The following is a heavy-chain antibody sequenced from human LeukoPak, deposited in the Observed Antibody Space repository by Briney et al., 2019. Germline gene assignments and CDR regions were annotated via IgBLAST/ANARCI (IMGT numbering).Heavy chain of an antibody. V-gene: IGHV3-74*01. Sequence: TGGSLRLSCAASGFTFSSYWMHWVRQAPGKGLVWVSRINSDGSSTTYADSVKGRFTVSRDNAKNTLYLQMNSLRVEDTAVYYCARDPGSLAGRKDFDYWGQGTLVTVSS. CDR3: ARDPGSLAGRKDFDY. CDR2: INSDGSST. J-gene: IGHJ4*02. CDR1: GFTFSSYW. D-gene: IGHD6-19*01.